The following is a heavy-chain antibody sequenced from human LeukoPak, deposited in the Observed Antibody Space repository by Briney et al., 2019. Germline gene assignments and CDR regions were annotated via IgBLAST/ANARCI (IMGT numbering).Heavy chain of an antibody. CDR2: IYYSGST. CDR3: ARHRSGWLQSSFDY. Sequence: SETLSLTCTVSGGSISSSSYYWGWIRQPPGKGLEWIGSIYYSGSTYYNPSLKSRVTITVDTSKNQFSLKLSSVTAADTAVYYCARHRSGWLQSSFDYWGQGTLVTVSS. CDR1: GGSISSSSYY. D-gene: IGHD5-24*01. V-gene: IGHV4-39*01. J-gene: IGHJ4*02.